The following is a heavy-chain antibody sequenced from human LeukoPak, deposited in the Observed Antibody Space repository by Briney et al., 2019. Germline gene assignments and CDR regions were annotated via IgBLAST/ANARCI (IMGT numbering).Heavy chain of an antibody. CDR1: GGSFSGYY. Sequence: SETLSLTCAVYGGSFSGYYWSWIRQPPGKGLEWIGEINHSGSTNYNPSLKSRVTISVDTSKNQFSLKLSSVTAADTAVYYCARTGRGSYYDSSGPFDYWGQGTLATVSS. CDR2: INHSGST. V-gene: IGHV4-34*01. J-gene: IGHJ4*02. D-gene: IGHD3-22*01. CDR3: ARTGRGSYYDSSGPFDY.